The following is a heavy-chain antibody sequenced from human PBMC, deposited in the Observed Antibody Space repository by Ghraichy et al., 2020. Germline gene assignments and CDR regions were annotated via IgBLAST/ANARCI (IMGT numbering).Heavy chain of an antibody. J-gene: IGHJ6*02. CDR1: GFTFSSYW. CDR3: ARGMYSSSLRAGYGMDV. CDR2: IKQDGSEK. D-gene: IGHD6-13*01. V-gene: IGHV3-7*01. Sequence: GESLNITCAASGFTFSSYWMSWVRQAPGKGLEWVANIKQDGSEKYYVDSVKGRFTISRDNAKNSLYLQMNSLRAEDTAVYYCARGMYSSSLRAGYGMDVWGQGTTVTVSS.